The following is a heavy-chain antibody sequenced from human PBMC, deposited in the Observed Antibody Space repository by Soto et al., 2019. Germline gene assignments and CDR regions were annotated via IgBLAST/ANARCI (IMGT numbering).Heavy chain of an antibody. J-gene: IGHJ6*02. CDR1: VFSVRSNY. CDR2: IHSGGDT. V-gene: IGHV3-66*01. Sequence: EVQLVESGVALFQPGGSLRLSCAASVFSVRSNYMTWVRQAPGKGLGWVSVIHSGGDTHYADSVRGRFTISRDNSKNTLYLQMNSLRAEDTAVYYCARSRTGTTYGGMDVWGQGTTVTVSS. CDR3: ARSRTGTTYGGMDV. D-gene: IGHD1-7*01.